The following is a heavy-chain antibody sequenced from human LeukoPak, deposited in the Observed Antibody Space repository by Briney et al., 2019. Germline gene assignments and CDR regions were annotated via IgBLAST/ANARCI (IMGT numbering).Heavy chain of an antibody. V-gene: IGHV3-33*01. Sequence: PGRSLRLSCAASGFTFSSYGMHWVRQAPGKGLEWVAVIWYDGSNKYYADSVKGRFTISRDNSKNTLYLQMNSLRAEDTAVYYCESDLEPYYYDSSGYPGAFDIWGQGTMVTVSS. CDR3: ESDLEPYYYDSSGYPGAFDI. CDR1: GFTFSSYG. CDR2: IWYDGSNK. J-gene: IGHJ3*02. D-gene: IGHD3-22*01.